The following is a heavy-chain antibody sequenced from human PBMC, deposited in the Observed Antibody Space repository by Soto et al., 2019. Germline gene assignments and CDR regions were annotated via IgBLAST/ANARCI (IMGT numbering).Heavy chain of an antibody. D-gene: IGHD3-22*01. Sequence: EVQLLESGGGLVQPGGSLRLSCAASEFTFSSYAMSWVRQAPGKGLEWVSTISGSGGSTYYADSAKGRFTISRDNSKNTLYLQMHTLRAEDTAVYYCAKATYYYDSSGYFPFDYWGQGTLVTVSS. J-gene: IGHJ4*02. V-gene: IGHV3-23*01. CDR3: AKATYYYDSSGYFPFDY. CDR1: EFTFSSYA. CDR2: ISGSGGST.